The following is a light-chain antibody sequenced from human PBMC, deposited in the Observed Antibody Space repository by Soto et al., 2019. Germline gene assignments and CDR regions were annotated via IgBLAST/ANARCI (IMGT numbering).Light chain of an antibody. Sequence: EIVLTQSPGTLPLSPGERATLSCRASQSVSSSYLAWYQQKPGQAPRLLIYDASNRATGIPARFSGSGSGTDFTLTISSLEPEDFAVYYCQQRSNWPQLTLGGGTKVDI. CDR1: QSVSSSY. V-gene: IGKV3-11*01. CDR2: DAS. CDR3: QQRSNWPQLT. J-gene: IGKJ4*01.